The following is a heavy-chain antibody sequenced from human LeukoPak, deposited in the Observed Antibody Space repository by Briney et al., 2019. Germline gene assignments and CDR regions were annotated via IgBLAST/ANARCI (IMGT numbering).Heavy chain of an antibody. J-gene: IGHJ1*01. CDR3: AKDLGSRSCYHTESFQH. D-gene: IGHD2-15*01. CDR1: GFTFSSYA. Sequence: SGGSLRLSCAASGFTFSSYAMSWVRQAPGKGLEWVSAISGSGGSTYYADSVKGRFTISRDNSKNTLYLQMNSLRAEDTAVYYCAKDLGSRSCYHTESFQHWGQGTLVTVSS. CDR2: ISGSGGST. V-gene: IGHV3-23*01.